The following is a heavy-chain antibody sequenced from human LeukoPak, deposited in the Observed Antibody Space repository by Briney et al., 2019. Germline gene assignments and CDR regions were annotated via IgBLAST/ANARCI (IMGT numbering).Heavy chain of an antibody. CDR2: ISPDGSKE. CDR1: GFSFLHYG. D-gene: IGHD2-15*01. CDR3: AKDGYCSGGSCYANFFDR. J-gene: IGHJ4*02. V-gene: IGHV3-30*18. Sequence: PGRSLRLSCAASGFSFLHYGMHWVRQAPGKGLEWVAFISPDGSKEYYADSVKGRFTISRDNSKNTLYLHVNSPRAEDTAVFFCAKDGYCSGGSCYANFFDRWGQGTLVTVSS.